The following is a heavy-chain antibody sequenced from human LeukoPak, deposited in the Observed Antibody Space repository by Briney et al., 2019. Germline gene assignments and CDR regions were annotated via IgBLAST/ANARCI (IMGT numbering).Heavy chain of an antibody. V-gene: IGHV5-51*01. Sequence: GESLKISCKGSGYSFTSYWIGWVRQMPGKGLEWMGIIYPGDSDTIYSPSFQGQVTISADKSISTAYLQWSSLKAADTAMYYSARRAVTTGNIIVDYWGQGTLVTVSS. CDR1: GYSFTSYW. J-gene: IGHJ4*02. D-gene: IGHD4-17*01. CDR3: ARRAVTTGNIIVDY. CDR2: IYPGDSDT.